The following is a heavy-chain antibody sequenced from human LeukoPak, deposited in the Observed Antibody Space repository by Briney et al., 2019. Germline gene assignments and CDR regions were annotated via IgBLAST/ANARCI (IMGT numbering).Heavy chain of an antibody. V-gene: IGHV4-34*01. CDR2: INHSGST. CDR1: GGPFSGYY. CDR3: LRRSSDGSGRNWFDP. Sequence: SETLSLTCAVYGGPFSGYYWSWIRQPPGKVLEWIGEINHSGSTNYNPSLKSRVTISVDTSKNQFSLKLSSVTAADTAVYYCLRRSSDGSGRNWFDPWGQGTLVTVSS. D-gene: IGHD3-10*01. J-gene: IGHJ5*02.